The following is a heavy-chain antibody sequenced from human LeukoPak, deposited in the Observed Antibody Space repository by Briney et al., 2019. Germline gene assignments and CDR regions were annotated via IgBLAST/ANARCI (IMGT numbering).Heavy chain of an antibody. CDR1: GFTFNNYA. Sequence: GGSLRLSCAASGFTFNNYAMSWVRQAPGKGLEWVSSISSSSTYIYYADSVKGRFTISRDNAKNSLYLQMNSLRAEDTAVYYRARDRDDYVWGSYLHWGQGTLVTVSS. D-gene: IGHD3-16*02. J-gene: IGHJ4*02. V-gene: IGHV3-21*01. CDR3: ARDRDDYVWGSYLH. CDR2: ISSSSTYI.